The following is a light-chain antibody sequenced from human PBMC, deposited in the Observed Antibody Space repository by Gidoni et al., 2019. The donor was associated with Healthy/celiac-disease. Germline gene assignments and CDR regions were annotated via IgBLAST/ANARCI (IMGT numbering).Light chain of an antibody. CDR3: QHYREWPPWT. Sequence: EMVLTQSPATLSVSPGESVTLSCRASPRVGTHWAWYRQKPGQAPRLVIYDSSTRAAGIPARFSGSGSGTEFTLTISSLQSEDSAIDDCQHYREWPPWTFGRGTMVEIK. J-gene: IGKJ1*01. CDR2: DSS. V-gene: IGKV3-15*01. CDR1: PRVGTH.